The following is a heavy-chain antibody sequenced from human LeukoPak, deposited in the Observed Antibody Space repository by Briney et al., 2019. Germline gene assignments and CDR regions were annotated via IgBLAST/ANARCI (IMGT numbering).Heavy chain of an antibody. CDR2: INHSGST. CDR1: GGSFSGYY. D-gene: IGHD2-2*02. J-gene: IGHJ6*03. Sequence: SETLSLTCAVYGGSFSGYYWSWIRQPPGKGLEWIGEINHSGSTNYNPSLKSRVTISVDTSKNQFSLKLSSVTAADTAVYYCARHRRIRLVNKVPAAILGTYYYYYMDVWGKGTTVTVSS. CDR3: ARHRRIRLVNKVPAAILGTYYYYYMDV. V-gene: IGHV4-34*01.